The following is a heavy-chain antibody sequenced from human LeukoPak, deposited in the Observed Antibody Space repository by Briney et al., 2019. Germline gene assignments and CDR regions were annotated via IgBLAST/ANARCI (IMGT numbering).Heavy chain of an antibody. CDR1: GFTFSSYE. CDR3: ARDIKYSGSYPDY. D-gene: IGHD1-26*01. V-gene: IGHV3-48*03. CDR2: ISSSGSTI. J-gene: IGHJ4*02. Sequence: GGSLRLSCAASGFTFSSYEMNWVRQAPGKGLEWVSYISSSGSTIYYADSVKGRFTISRDNSKNTLYLQVNSLRPDDTAVYYCARDIKYSGSYPDYWGQGTLVTVSS.